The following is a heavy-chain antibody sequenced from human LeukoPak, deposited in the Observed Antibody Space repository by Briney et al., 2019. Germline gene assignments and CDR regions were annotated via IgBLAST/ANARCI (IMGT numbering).Heavy chain of an antibody. V-gene: IGHV3-30*02. CDR2: IRFGGSNK. J-gene: IGHJ5*02. Sequence: GGSLRLSCAASGFTFSNYGMHWVRQAPGKGLEWVAFIRFGGSNKYYADSVKGRFTISRDNAKNSLYLQMNSLRAEDTAVYYCASGSYDYGDYINWFDPWGQGTLVTVSS. CDR1: GFTFSNYG. D-gene: IGHD4-17*01. CDR3: ASGSYDYGDYINWFDP.